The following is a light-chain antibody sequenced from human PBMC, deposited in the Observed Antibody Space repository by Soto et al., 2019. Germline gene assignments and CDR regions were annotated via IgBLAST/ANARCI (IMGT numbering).Light chain of an antibody. CDR2: DVS. J-gene: IGLJ1*01. CDR1: GSDVGGYNY. Sequence: QSVLTQPSSVSGSAGQSITISCTGTGSDVGGYNYVSWYQQHPGKAPKLMIYDVSNRPSGVSNRFSGSKSGNTASLTISGLQAEDEADYYCSSYTSSSTLLYVFGTGTKVTVL. CDR3: SSYTSSSTLLYV. V-gene: IGLV2-14*01.